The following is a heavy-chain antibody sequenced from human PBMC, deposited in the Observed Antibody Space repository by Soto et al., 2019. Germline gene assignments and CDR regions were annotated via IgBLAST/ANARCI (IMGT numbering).Heavy chain of an antibody. CDR2: IYYSGET. V-gene: IGHV4-59*01. CDR3: ARDQGGEFLKGSGMDV. D-gene: IGHD3-10*01. J-gene: IGHJ6*02. Sequence: QVQLQESGPGLVKPSETLSLTCTVSGDSISRYYWSWIRLSPGKGLEWIGYIYYSGETNYNPSVKSRVTISVDRTKNQFSLKLSPVTAEDTAVYYCARDQGGEFLKGSGMDVWGQGTTVTVSS. CDR1: GDSISRYY.